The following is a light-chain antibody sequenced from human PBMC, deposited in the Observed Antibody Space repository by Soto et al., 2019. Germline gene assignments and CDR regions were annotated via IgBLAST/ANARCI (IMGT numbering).Light chain of an antibody. CDR2: GAS. V-gene: IGKV3-20*01. J-gene: IGKJ1*01. CDR1: QSVNSRY. CDR3: QLYGGSPGT. Sequence: EIVLTQSPGTLSLSPGERATLSCRASQSVNSRYLAWYQQRPGQAPRLLIYGASSRATGIPDRISGSGSGTDFTLTISRLEPEDSAVYYCQLYGGSPGTFGQGTKVEI.